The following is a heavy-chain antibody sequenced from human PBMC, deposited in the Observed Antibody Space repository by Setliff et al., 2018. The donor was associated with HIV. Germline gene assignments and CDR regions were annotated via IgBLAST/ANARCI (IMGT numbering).Heavy chain of an antibody. J-gene: IGHJ4*02. CDR3: ARDLDSSGYFNSLNY. CDR2: ISAYNGNT. V-gene: IGHV1-18*01. Sequence: VASVKVSCKASGYTFTSYDISWVRQAPGQGLEWMGWISAYNGNTNYAQKLQGRVTMTTDTSTRTAYMDMRSLRSDDTSVYYCARDLDSSGYFNSLNYWGQGTLVTVSS. D-gene: IGHD3-22*01. CDR1: GYTFTSYD.